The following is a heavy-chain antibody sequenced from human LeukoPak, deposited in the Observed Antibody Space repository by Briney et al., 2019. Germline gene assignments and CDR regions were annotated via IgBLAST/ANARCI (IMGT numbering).Heavy chain of an antibody. CDR3: AKHYYDSSGYEAPDAFDI. Sequence: PGGSLRLSCAASGFTFSNYGIHWVRQAPGKGLEWVAVISHDGSNEFYADSVKGRFTISRDSSKNTLYLQMNSLRAEDTAVYYCAKHYYDSSGYEAPDAFDIWGQGTMVTVSS. CDR1: GFTFSNYG. CDR2: ISHDGSNE. V-gene: IGHV3-30*18. J-gene: IGHJ3*02. D-gene: IGHD3-22*01.